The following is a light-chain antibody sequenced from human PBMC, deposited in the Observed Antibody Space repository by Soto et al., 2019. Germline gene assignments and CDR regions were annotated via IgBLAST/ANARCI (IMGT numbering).Light chain of an antibody. CDR2: GAS. CDR3: QPYGSSPPWT. V-gene: IGKV3-20*01. J-gene: IGKJ1*01. Sequence: EIVLTQSPGTLSLSPGERATLSCRASQSVSSSYLAWYQQTPGQAPRLLIYGASSRATGIPDRFSGSGYWTDFTLTISRMEPEDFAVYYCQPYGSSPPWTFGQGTKVEIK. CDR1: QSVSSSY.